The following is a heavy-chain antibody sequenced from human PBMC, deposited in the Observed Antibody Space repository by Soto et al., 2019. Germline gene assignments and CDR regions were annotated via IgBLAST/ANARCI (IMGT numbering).Heavy chain of an antibody. D-gene: IGHD2-15*01. CDR1: GFSFSSYG. Sequence: QVQLVESGGGVVQPGRSLRLSCAASGFSFSSYGMHWVRQAPGKGLEWVAVISYDGSNRYYVDSVKGRFTISRDDSKKTLYLQMNSLRAEDTAVYYWAKNQGKAAFKSSYGMDVWGQGTTVTVSS. V-gene: IGHV3-30*18. CDR3: AKNQGKAAFKSSYGMDV. CDR2: ISYDGSNR. J-gene: IGHJ6*02.